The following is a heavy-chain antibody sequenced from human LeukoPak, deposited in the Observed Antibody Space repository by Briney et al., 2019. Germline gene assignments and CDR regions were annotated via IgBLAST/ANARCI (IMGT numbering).Heavy chain of an antibody. Sequence: SGTLSLTCGVPGGSISNTNWWSWVRQPPGQGLEWIGEISLTGLTHYNPSLESRVTVSLDKSKNQLSLNLTSVTAADTAVYYCSRENGAFSPFGYWGQGTLVTVLS. V-gene: IGHV4-4*02. D-gene: IGHD2-8*01. J-gene: IGHJ4*02. CDR1: GGSISNTNW. CDR3: SRENGAFSPFGY. CDR2: ISLTGLT.